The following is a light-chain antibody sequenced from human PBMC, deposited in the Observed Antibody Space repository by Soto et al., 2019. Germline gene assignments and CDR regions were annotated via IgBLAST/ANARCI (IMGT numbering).Light chain of an antibody. J-gene: IGKJ5*01. CDR1: QSISSW. CDR2: AAS. CDR3: QQSYSSIT. Sequence: DIQMTQSPSTLSASVGDRVTITCRASQSISSWLAWYQQKPGKAPKLLIYAASSLQRGVPSTFSGGGSGTDFTLNISSLQPEDFATYYCQQSYSSITFGQGIRL. V-gene: IGKV1-39*01.